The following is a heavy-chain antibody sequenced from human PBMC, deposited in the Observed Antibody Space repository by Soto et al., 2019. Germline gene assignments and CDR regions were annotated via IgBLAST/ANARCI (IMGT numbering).Heavy chain of an antibody. D-gene: IGHD3-3*01. J-gene: IGHJ6*04. CDR2: IYSGGST. CDR1: GFTVSSNY. V-gene: IGHV3-53*04. Sequence: GGSLRLSCAASGFTVSSNYMSWVRQAPGKGLEWVSVIYSGGSTYYADSVKGRFTISRHNSKNTLYLQMNSLRAEDTAVYYCARDQVPWSGYYMDVWGKGTTVTVSS. CDR3: ARDQVPWSGYYMDV.